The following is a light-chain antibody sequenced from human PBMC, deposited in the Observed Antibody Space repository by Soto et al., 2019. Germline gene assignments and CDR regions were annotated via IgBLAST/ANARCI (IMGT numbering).Light chain of an antibody. V-gene: IGKV3-20*01. Sequence: EIVLTQSPGTLSLSPGERATLSCRASQSVSSSYLAWYQRKPGQAPRLLIYDTSSRATGVPARFSGSGSGTDFTLTISRLEPEDFAVFYCQQYVSSTRTFGGGTKVEIK. CDR1: QSVSSSY. CDR3: QQYVSSTRT. CDR2: DTS. J-gene: IGKJ4*01.